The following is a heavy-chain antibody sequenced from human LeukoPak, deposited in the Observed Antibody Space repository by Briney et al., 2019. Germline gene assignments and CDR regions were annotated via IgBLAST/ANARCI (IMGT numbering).Heavy chain of an antibody. Sequence: GESLKISCRGSGYSFTSYWIGWVRQMPGKGLEWMGIIYPGDSDTRYSPSFQGQVTISADKSISTAYLQWSSLKASDTAMYYCARLSYSSGWLGGFDYWGRGTLVTVSS. V-gene: IGHV5-51*01. CDR2: IYPGDSDT. D-gene: IGHD6-19*01. CDR1: GYSFTSYW. CDR3: ARLSYSSGWLGGFDY. J-gene: IGHJ4*02.